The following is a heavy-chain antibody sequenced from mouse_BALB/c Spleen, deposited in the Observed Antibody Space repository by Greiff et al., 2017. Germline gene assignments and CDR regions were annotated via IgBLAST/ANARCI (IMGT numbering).Heavy chain of an antibody. CDR3: ARSSTMIYAMDY. V-gene: IGHV5-17*02. CDR2: ISSGSSTI. D-gene: IGHD2-4*01. CDR1: GFTFSSFG. Sequence: EVKLMESGGGLVQPGGSRKLSCAASGFTFSSFGMHWVRQAPEKGLEWVAYISSGSSTIYYADTVKGRFTISRDNPKNTLFLQMTSLRSEDTAMYYCARSSTMIYAMDYWGQGTSVTVSS. J-gene: IGHJ4*01.